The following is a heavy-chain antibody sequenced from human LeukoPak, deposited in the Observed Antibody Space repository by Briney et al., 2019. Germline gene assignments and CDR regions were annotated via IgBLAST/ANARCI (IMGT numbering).Heavy chain of an antibody. CDR1: GGSISSSSYY. CDR2: IYYSGST. CDR3: ARQQKSLAVH. V-gene: IGHV4-39*01. J-gene: IGHJ4*02. Sequence: SETLSLTCTVSGGSISSSSYYWGWIRQPPGKGLEWIGSIYYSGSTYYNPSLKSRVTISVDTSKNQFSLNLSSVTAADTAVYYCARQQKSLAVHWGQGTLVTVSS.